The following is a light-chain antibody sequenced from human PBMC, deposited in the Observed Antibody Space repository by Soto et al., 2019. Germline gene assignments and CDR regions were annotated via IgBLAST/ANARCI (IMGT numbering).Light chain of an antibody. CDR3: QQYKNWLLPT. CDR1: QSVSSK. V-gene: IGKV3-15*01. J-gene: IGKJ3*01. Sequence: EIVMTQSPATLSVSPGERATLSCRASQSVSSKLAWYQQKAGQAPRLLIYDAATRATGIPARFGGSGSGTEFTLTISSLQSEDFAVYYCQQYKNWLLPTFGPGTKVDSK. CDR2: DAA.